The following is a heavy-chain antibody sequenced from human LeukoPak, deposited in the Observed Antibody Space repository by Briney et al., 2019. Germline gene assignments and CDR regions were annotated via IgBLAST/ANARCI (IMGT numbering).Heavy chain of an antibody. CDR3: AKDQGRDYGPYGSATQFY. D-gene: IGHD4/OR15-4a*01. CDR2: ISGSGGST. J-gene: IGHJ4*02. Sequence: QAGGSLRLSCAASGFTFSSYAMSWVRQAPGKGLEWVSAISGSGGSTYYADSVKGRFTISRDNSKNTLYLQMNSLRAEDTAVYYCAKDQGRDYGPYGSATQFYWGQGTLVAVAS. V-gene: IGHV3-23*01. CDR1: GFTFSSYA.